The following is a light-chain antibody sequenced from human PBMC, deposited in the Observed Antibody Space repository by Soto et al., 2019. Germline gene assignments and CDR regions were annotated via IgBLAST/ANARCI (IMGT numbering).Light chain of an antibody. V-gene: IGKV1-5*01. CDR1: QSIDEK. J-gene: IGKJ1*01. Sequence: DIRLTQSPSSQSASIGDRVTITCRASQSIDEKLAWYQQKPGQAPKLLIFDVSTLQSGVPSRFSGSGSGTDFSLSINSLQPDDVATYYCQQYDLYWTFGQGTRWIS. CDR3: QQYDLYWT. CDR2: DVS.